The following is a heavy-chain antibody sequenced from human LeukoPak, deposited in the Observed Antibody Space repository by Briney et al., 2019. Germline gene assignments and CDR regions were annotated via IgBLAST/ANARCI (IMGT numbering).Heavy chain of an antibody. Sequence: GGSLRLSYAASGFTFSSYAMSWVRQAPGKGLEWVSTISGSGGATYYADSVKGRFTIPTNNSKHTVYLQINTLTAEDTAVYYCAKHAMIVVKPFGYWGQGTLVTVSS. CDR2: ISGSGGAT. D-gene: IGHD3-22*01. J-gene: IGHJ4*02. V-gene: IGHV3-23*01. CDR1: GFTFSSYA. CDR3: AKHAMIVVKPFGY.